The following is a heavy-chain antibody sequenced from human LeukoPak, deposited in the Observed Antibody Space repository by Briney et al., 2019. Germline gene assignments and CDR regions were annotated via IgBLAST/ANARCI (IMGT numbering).Heavy chain of an antibody. J-gene: IGHJ5*02. Sequence: GGSLRLSCAASGFTFSSYWMSWVRQAPGKGLEWVANIKQDGSEKYYVDSVKGRFTISRDNSKNTLYLQMNSLRAEDTAVYYCAKDLIAVAGPGWFDPWGQGTLVTVSS. CDR2: IKQDGSEK. D-gene: IGHD6-19*01. V-gene: IGHV3-7*03. CDR1: GFTFSSYW. CDR3: AKDLIAVAGPGWFDP.